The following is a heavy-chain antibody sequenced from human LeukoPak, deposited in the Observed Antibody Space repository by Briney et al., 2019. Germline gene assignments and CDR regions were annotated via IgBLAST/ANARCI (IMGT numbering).Heavy chain of an antibody. J-gene: IGHJ4*02. CDR3: ARVIDYGLCDY. V-gene: IGHV3-23*01. CDR2: ISGSGGST. CDR1: GFTFSSQT. D-gene: IGHD4-17*01. Sequence: GGSLRLSCAASGFTFSSQTMSWVRQAPGKGLEWVSAISGSGGSTYYADSVKGRFTISRDNSKNTLYLQMNSLRAEDTAVYYCARVIDYGLCDYWGQGTLVTVSS.